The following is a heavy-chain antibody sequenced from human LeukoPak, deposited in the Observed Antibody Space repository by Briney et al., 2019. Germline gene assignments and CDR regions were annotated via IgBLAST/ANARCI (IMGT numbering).Heavy chain of an antibody. CDR2: INGDGSTT. D-gene: IGHD3-10*01. CDR3: ATDYAGSPDY. Sequence: GGSLRLSCTASGFTFSTYWINWVRQSPGKGLVWVALINGDGSTTTHADSVKGRFTISRDNAKNTAYLQMNSLRDEDTAVYVCATDYAGSPDYWGQGTLVTVSA. V-gene: IGHV3-74*03. J-gene: IGHJ4*02. CDR1: GFTFSTYW.